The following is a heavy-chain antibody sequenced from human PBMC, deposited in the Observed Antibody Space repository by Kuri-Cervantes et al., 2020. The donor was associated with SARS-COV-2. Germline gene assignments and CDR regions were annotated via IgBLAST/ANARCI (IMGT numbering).Heavy chain of an antibody. CDR2: LSSSSSYI. Sequence: GESLKISCAASGFIFSTYGMNWVRQAPGKGLEWVSSLSSSSSYIYYADSVRGRFTISRDNARNSLHLQMNSLRVDDTAVYYCARVMYGDYPGHHDTLDVWGQGTMVTVSS. V-gene: IGHV3-21*01. CDR3: ARVMYGDYPGHHDTLDV. J-gene: IGHJ3*01. D-gene: IGHD4-17*01. CDR1: GFIFSTYG.